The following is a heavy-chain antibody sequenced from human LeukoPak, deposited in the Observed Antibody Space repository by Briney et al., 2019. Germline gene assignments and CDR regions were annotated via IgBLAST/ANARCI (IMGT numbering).Heavy chain of an antibody. CDR2: IYHSGST. V-gene: IGHV4-38-2*02. CDR3: AREYGDYDAY. CDR1: GYSISSGYY. D-gene: IGHD4-17*01. J-gene: IGHJ4*02. Sequence: SETLSLTCAVSGYSISSGYYWGWIRQPPGKGLEWIGSIYHSGSTYYNPSLKSRVTISVDTSKNQFSLKLSSVTAADTAVYYCAREYGDYDAYWGQGTLVTVSS.